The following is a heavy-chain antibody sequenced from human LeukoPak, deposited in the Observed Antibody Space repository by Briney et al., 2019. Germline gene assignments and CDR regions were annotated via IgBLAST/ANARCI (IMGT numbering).Heavy chain of an antibody. CDR1: GYAITSGGFS. Sequence: PSETLSLTCTVSGYAITSGGFSWNWIRQPPGKGLEWIGCIHDRGPAYYNPSLKSRFTISVDRPKNQFSLKLSSVTAADTAMYYCARDVGGNYQYFDYWGQGTLVTVSS. J-gene: IGHJ4*02. CDR2: IHDRGPA. V-gene: IGHV4-30-2*01. D-gene: IGHD4-11*01. CDR3: ARDVGGNYQYFDY.